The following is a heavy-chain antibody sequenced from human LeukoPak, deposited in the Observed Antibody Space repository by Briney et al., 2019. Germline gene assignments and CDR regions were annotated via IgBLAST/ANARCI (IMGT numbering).Heavy chain of an antibody. J-gene: IGHJ4*02. Sequence: SETLSLTCTVSGDSISTSNSYWGWLRQPPGKGLAWIGYIYYSGSTHYNPSLKRRVTISVDTSKNQFYLTLSSLTAADTAVYYCARIVERSGIDYWGQGTLVTVSP. V-gene: IGHV4-61*05. CDR1: GDSISTSNSY. D-gene: IGHD1-1*01. CDR2: IYYSGST. CDR3: ARIVERSGIDY.